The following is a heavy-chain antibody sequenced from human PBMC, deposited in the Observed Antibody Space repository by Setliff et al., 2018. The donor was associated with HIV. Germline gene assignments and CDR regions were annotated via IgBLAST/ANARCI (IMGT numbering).Heavy chain of an antibody. CDR1: GFTFSNAW. Sequence: GSLRLSCAASGFTFSNAWMSWVRQAPGKGLEWVGRIKSKTDGGTTDYAAPVKGRFTISRDDSKNTLYLQMNSLRANDTAVYYCAKEREYYYDSSCSEYWGQGTLVTVSS. V-gene: IGHV3-15*01. J-gene: IGHJ4*02. CDR2: IKSKTDGGTT. D-gene: IGHD3-22*01. CDR3: AKEREYYYDSSCSEY.